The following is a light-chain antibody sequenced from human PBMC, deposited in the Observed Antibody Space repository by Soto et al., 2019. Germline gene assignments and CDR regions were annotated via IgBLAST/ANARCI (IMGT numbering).Light chain of an antibody. J-gene: IGLJ1*01. CDR1: NSDIGRYNF. CDR3: NSYTSSSPPYV. CDR2: DVS. V-gene: IGLV2-14*01. Sequence: SVLNQPASVSGASGQSISISCAGTNSDIGRYNFVSWYQQRPGQAPKLLIFDVSNRPSGISDRFSGSKSGQTASLTISGLQAEDEADYYCNSYTSSSPPYVFGTG.